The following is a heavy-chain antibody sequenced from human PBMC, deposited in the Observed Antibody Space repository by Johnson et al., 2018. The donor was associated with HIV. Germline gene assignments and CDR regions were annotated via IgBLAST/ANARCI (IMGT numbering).Heavy chain of an antibody. Sequence: QMLLVESGGGVVQPGRSLRLSCAASGFTFSSYAMHWVRQAPGKGLEWVAVISYDGSNKYYADSVKGRFTISRDNSKNTLYLQMNSLRAEDTAVYYCAKANVSGSYWAFDIWGQGTMVTVSS. CDR1: GFTFSSYA. D-gene: IGHD3-10*01. CDR2: ISYDGSNK. CDR3: AKANVSGSYWAFDI. J-gene: IGHJ3*02. V-gene: IGHV3-30-3*01.